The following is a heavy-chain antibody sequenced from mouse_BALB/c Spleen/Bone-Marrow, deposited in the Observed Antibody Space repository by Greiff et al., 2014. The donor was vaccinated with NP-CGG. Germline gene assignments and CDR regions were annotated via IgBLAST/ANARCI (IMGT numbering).Heavy chain of an antibody. CDR2: IDPANGNT. J-gene: IGHJ3*01. CDR3: ARGDYGGFAY. Sequence: EVQLQQSGAELVKPGASVKLSCTASGFNIKDTYMHWVKQRPEQGLEWIGRIDPANGNTKYDPKFQGRATITADTSSNTAYLQLSSLTSEDTAVYYRARGDYGGFAYWGQGTLVTVSA. CDR1: GFNIKDTY. D-gene: IGHD2-4*01. V-gene: IGHV14-3*02.